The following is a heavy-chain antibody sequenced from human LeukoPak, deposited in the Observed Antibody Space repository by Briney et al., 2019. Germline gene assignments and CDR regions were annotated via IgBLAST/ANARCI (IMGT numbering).Heavy chain of an antibody. D-gene: IGHD3-22*01. CDR1: GFTFDYYG. Sequence: PGGSLRLSCAASGFTFDYYGMSWVRQAPGKGLEWVSGINWNGGSTDYADSVKGRFTISRDNAKNSLYLQMNSLRAEDMALYYCAKEGYYYDSSGYFIRGFSRGPFDYWGQGTLVTVSS. CDR3: AKEGYYYDSSGYFIRGFSRGPFDY. V-gene: IGHV3-20*04. CDR2: INWNGGST. J-gene: IGHJ4*02.